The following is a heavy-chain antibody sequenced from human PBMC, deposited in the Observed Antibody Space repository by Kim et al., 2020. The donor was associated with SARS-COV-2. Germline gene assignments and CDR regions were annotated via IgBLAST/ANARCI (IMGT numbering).Heavy chain of an antibody. D-gene: IGHD6-6*01. Sequence: GGSLRLSCAASGFTFSSYGMHWVRQAPGKGLEWVAVISYDGSNKYYADSVKGRFTISRDNSKNTLYLQMNSLRAEDTAVYYCAKDAKYSSSSYMVTYGMDVWGQGTTVTVSS. J-gene: IGHJ6*02. CDR3: AKDAKYSSSSYMVTYGMDV. V-gene: IGHV3-30*18. CDR1: GFTFSSYG. CDR2: ISYDGSNK.